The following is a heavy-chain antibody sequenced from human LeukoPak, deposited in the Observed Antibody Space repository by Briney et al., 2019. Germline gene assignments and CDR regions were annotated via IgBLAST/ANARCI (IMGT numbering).Heavy chain of an antibody. CDR2: MSPNSGDT. CDR3: VRTPPNWGFDY. J-gene: IGHJ4*02. V-gene: IGHV1-8*01. CDR1: GYTFTSYD. Sequence: ASVKVSCKASGYTFTSYDFNWVRQATGQGLEWLGWMSPNSGDTGYAQKFQGRVTMTSDSSISTAYMELSSLRSEDTAIYYCVRTPPNWGFDYWGQGTLVTVSS. D-gene: IGHD7-27*01.